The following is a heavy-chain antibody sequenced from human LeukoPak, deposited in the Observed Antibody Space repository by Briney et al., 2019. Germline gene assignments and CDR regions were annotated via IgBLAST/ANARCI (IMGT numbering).Heavy chain of an antibody. CDR1: GFTFSSYW. J-gene: IGHJ4*02. V-gene: IGHV3-7*01. Sequence: PGGSLRLSCAASGFTFSSYWMSWVRQAPGKGLEWVANIKQDGSEKYYVDSVKGRFTISRDNAKNSLYLQMNSLRAKDTAVYYCARAYYYDSSGYSHYFDYWGQGTLVTVSS. CDR3: ARAYYYDSSGYSHYFDY. CDR2: IKQDGSEK. D-gene: IGHD3-22*01.